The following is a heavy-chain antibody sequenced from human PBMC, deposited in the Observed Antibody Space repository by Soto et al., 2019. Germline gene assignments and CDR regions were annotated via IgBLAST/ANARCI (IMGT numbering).Heavy chain of an antibody. CDR3: AREHSNYLTDV. D-gene: IGHD3-10*01. V-gene: IGHV4-59*01. J-gene: IGHJ6*02. CDR2: IYYSGST. Sequence: QVQLQESGPGLVKPSETLSLTCTVSGGSISSYYWSWIRQPPGKGLEWIGYIYYSGSTNYHPSLKRRVSISVDTSKNLCSLKLSSVTAADTAVYYCAREHSNYLTDVWGQGTTVTVSS. CDR1: GGSISSYY.